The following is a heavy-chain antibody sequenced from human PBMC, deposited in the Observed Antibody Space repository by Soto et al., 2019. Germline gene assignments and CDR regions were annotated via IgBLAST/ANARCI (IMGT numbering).Heavy chain of an antibody. CDR1: GYTFTGYY. CDR2: INPNSGGT. D-gene: IGHD3-22*01. Sequence: QVQLVKSGAEVKKPGASVKVSCKASGYTFTGYYMHWVRQAPGQGLEWMGWINPNSGGTNYAQKFQGEVNMTRDTSISTAYMELSRLRSDDRAVYYCTATYYYDSSGYYYRDWGQGTLVTVSS. V-gene: IGHV1-2*02. J-gene: IGHJ4*02. CDR3: TATYYYDSSGYYYRD.